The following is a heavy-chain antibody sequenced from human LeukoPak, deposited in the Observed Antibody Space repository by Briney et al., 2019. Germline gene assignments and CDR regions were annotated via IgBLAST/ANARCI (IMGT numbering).Heavy chain of an antibody. D-gene: IGHD2-8*02. J-gene: IGHJ5*02. CDR2: INPNGGST. CDR1: GYTFTSNY. V-gene: IGHV1-46*01. CDR3: ARGGSTGPHWFDP. Sequence: ASVKVSCKASGYTFTSNYMHWVRQAPGQGLEWMGIINPNGGSTNYAQKFQGRVTLTRDMSTSTVYMELSSLGSGDTAVYYCARGGSTGPHWFDPWGQGTLVTVSS.